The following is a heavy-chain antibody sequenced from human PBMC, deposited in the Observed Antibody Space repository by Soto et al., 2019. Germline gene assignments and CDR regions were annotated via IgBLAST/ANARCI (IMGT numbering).Heavy chain of an antibody. J-gene: IGHJ4*02. CDR1: GFIFEDYD. CDR2: ITSNSDAI. V-gene: IGHV3-9*01. D-gene: IGHD2-21*01. Sequence: GGSQRLSCVASGFIFEDYDMHWVRQVPGKGLEWVSSITSNSDAIKYADSVKGRFTLSRDNAKSSMYLEMNSLRVEDTAFYFCVKGTFSRSKVIFDYWGQGTLVTVSS. CDR3: VKGTFSRSKVIFDY.